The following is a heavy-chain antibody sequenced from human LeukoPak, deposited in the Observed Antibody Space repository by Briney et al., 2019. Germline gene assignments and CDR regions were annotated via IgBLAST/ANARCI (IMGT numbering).Heavy chain of an antibody. CDR3: ARGKFPGAFDI. J-gene: IGHJ3*02. V-gene: IGHV3-74*01. CDR2: INSDGSNI. Sequence: LAGGSLRLSCAASGFTFSDYFMHWVRQGPGKGLVWVSHINSDGSNINYADSVKGRFTISRDNAKNTLYLQMNSLRAEDTAMYYCARGKFPGAFDIWGHGTVVTVSS. CDR1: GFTFSDYF. D-gene: IGHD2-21*01.